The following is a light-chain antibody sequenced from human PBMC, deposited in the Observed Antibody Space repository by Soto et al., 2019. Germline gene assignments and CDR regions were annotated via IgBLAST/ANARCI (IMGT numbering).Light chain of an antibody. Sequence: DIPMTQSPSTLSASVGARVTITCLASQSISTYLAWYQQKPGKAPKLLIYKASSLESGVPSRFSGSGSGTDFTLIISRLEPEDFAVYYCQQYGSSVLTFGGGTKV. CDR1: QSISTY. J-gene: IGKJ4*01. CDR2: KAS. CDR3: QQYGSSVLT. V-gene: IGKV1-5*03.